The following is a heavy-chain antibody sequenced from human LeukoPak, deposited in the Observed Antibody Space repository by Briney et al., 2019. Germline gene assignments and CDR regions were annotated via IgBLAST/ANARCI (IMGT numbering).Heavy chain of an antibody. CDR1: GGSFSGYY. V-gene: IGHV4-34*01. D-gene: IGHD2-2*02. CDR2: INHSGST. J-gene: IGHJ6*03. Sequence: SETLSLTCAVYGGSFSGYYWSWIRRPPGKGLEWIGEINHSGSTNYNPSLKSRVTISVDTSKNQFSLKLSSVTAADTAVYYCARGYCSSTSCYNSYYYYYYMDVWGKGTTVTVSS. CDR3: ARGYCSSTSCYNSYYYYYYMDV.